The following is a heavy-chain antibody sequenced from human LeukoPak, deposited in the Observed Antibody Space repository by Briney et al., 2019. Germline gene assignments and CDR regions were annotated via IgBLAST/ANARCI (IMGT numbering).Heavy chain of an antibody. D-gene: IGHD1-26*01. V-gene: IGHV5-51*01. CDR3: AIRYSGSYNDY. CDR1: GYSFTDYW. Sequence: GESLQISCKGSGYSFTDYWIGWVRQMPGKGLEWMGIIYPGDSDTRYSPSLQGQVTISADKSISTAYLQWSSLKASDTAMYYCAIRYSGSYNDYWGQGTLVTVSS. CDR2: IYPGDSDT. J-gene: IGHJ4*02.